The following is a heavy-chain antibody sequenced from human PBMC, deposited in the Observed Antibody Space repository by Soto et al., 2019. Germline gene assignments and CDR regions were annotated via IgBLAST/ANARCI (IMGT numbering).Heavy chain of an antibody. V-gene: IGHV4-34*01. CDR2: INHSGST. CDR3: ARGDGEYNYYYYGMDV. D-gene: IGHD6-6*01. Sequence: SETLSLTCAVYGGSFSGYYWSWIRQPPGKGLEWIGEINHSGSTNYNPSLKSRVTISVDTSKNQFSLKLSSVTAADTAVYYCARGDGEYNYYYYGMDVWGQGTTVTVSS. J-gene: IGHJ6*02. CDR1: GGSFSGYY.